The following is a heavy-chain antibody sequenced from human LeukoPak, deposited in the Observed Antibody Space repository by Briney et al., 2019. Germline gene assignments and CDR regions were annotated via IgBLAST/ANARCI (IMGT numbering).Heavy chain of an antibody. Sequence: SETLSLTCTVSGGSISRYYWSWIRQPPGKGLEWIGFIYTSVTTKYNPSLKSRVTISVDTSKSQFSLKVSSVTASGTAVHYCARLDDRENFDYWGQGTLVTVSS. CDR1: GGSISRYY. CDR2: IYTSVTT. J-gene: IGHJ4*02. CDR3: ARLDDRENFDY. D-gene: IGHD3-22*01. V-gene: IGHV4-4*09.